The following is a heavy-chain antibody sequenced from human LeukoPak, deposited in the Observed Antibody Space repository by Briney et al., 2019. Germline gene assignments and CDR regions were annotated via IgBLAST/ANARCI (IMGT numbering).Heavy chain of an antibody. D-gene: IGHD3-16*02. CDR2: IKQDGSEK. CDR3: ARESYDYVWGSYRYSFDAFDI. Sequence: PGGSLRLSCAASGFTFSDYHMNWIRQAPGKGLEWVANIKQDGSEKYYVDSVKGRFTISRDNAKNSLYLQMNSLRAEDTAVYYCARESYDYVWGSYRYSFDAFDIWGQGTMVTVSS. V-gene: IGHV3-7*01. J-gene: IGHJ3*02. CDR1: GFTFSDYH.